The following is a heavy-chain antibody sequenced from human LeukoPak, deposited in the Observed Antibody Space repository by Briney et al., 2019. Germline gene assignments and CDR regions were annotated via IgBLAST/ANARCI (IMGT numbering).Heavy chain of an antibody. CDR1: GFKFSNYW. J-gene: IGHJ2*01. Sequence: GGSLRLSCSASGFKFSNYWMHWVRQAPGKGLVWVSRINPDGSSTSYADSVKGRLTISRDNAKNTLYLQMNTLRAEDTAVYYCARDEIGYWYFDLWGRGTLVTVSS. V-gene: IGHV3-74*01. D-gene: IGHD2-21*01. CDR2: INPDGSST. CDR3: ARDEIGYWYFDL.